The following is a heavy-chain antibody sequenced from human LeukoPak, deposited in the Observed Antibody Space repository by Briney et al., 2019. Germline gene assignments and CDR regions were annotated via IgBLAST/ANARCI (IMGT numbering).Heavy chain of an antibody. CDR2: ISAYNGNT. Sequence: ASVKVSCKASGYTFTGYGINWVRQAPGQGLEWMGWISAYNGNTNYAQKLQDRVTITADTSTSTAYMELRSLRSDDTAIYYCTRMMSIPVAGHRPLFDYWGQGTLVTVSS. CDR3: TRMMSIPVAGHRPLFDY. D-gene: IGHD6-19*01. J-gene: IGHJ4*02. V-gene: IGHV1-18*01. CDR1: GYTFTGYG.